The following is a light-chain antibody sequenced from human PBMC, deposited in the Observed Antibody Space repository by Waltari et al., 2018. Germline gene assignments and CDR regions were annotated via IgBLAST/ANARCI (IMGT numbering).Light chain of an antibody. CDR3: SSFAGSNMLV. V-gene: IGLV2-8*01. CDR1: RRDIGHYDY. CDR2: EVN. Sequence: QPALPQPPSASGSHGPSVTISCPGSRRDIGHYDYVSWYQQPPGKAPKLMIYEVNKRPSGVPDRFSGSKSGNTASLTVSGLQGEDEAEYFCSSFAGSNMLVFGGGTNLTVL. J-gene: IGLJ2*01.